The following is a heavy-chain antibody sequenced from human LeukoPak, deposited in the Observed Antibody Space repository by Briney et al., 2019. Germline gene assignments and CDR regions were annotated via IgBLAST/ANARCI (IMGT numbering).Heavy chain of an antibody. CDR2: ISSSSSYI. Sequence: PSETLSLTCAVSGYSISSGYYWGWIRQPPGKGLEWVSSISSSSSYIYYADSVKGRFTISRDNAKNSLYLQMNSLRAEDTAVYYCAIHYYGSGRAWGQGTLVTVSS. CDR1: GYSISSGYY. D-gene: IGHD3-10*01. J-gene: IGHJ5*02. CDR3: AIHYYGSGRA. V-gene: IGHV3-21*01.